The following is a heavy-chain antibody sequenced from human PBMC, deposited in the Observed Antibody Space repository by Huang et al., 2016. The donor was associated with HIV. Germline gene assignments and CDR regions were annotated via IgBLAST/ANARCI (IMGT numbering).Heavy chain of an antibody. CDR2: IYPGDSDT. Sequence: EVQLVQSGAVVKKPGESLKISCKGSGYTFNGYWIGWVRRMPGKGLEWMGNIYPGDSDTTYSPSFQGQVTISADKSISTAYLQWSGLKASDTAMYYCARQGVGDFVVEPTGLGAFDIWGQGTMVTVSS. CDR3: ARQGVGDFVVEPTGLGAFDI. CDR1: GYTFNGYW. V-gene: IGHV5-51*01. D-gene: IGHD2-2*01. J-gene: IGHJ3*02.